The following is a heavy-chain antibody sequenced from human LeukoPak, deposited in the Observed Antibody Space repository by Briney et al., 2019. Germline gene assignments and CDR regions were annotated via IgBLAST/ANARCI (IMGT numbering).Heavy chain of an antibody. CDR1: GGSFSVYY. J-gene: IGHJ4*02. V-gene: IGHV4-34*01. CDR2: INHSVST. D-gene: IGHD5-12*01. Sequence: SETLSLTRAVYGGSFSVYYWSWIRQPPGKGLEWIGEINHSVSTNYNPSLKSRVTISVDTSKNQFSLKLSSVTAADTAVYYCARDSSFSGYLYYFDYWGQGTLVTVSS. CDR3: ARDSSFSGYLYYFDY.